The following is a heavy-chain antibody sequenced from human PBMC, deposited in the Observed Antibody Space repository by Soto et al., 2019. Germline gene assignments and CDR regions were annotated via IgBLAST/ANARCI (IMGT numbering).Heavy chain of an antibody. CDR1: GFTFDDYA. CDR3: AKAVGSYGNFDY. Sequence: EVQLVESGGGLVQPGRSLRLSCAASGFTFDDYATHWVRQAPGKGLEWVSGISWNSGSIGYADSVKGRFTISRDNAKNSLYLQMNSLRAEDTALYYCAKAVGSYGNFDYWGQGTLVTVSS. J-gene: IGHJ4*02. D-gene: IGHD5-18*01. CDR2: ISWNSGSI. V-gene: IGHV3-9*01.